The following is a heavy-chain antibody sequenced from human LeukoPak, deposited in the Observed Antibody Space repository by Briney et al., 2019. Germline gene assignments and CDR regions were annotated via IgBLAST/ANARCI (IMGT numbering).Heavy chain of an antibody. CDR2: INPNSGGT. J-gene: IGHJ6*03. CDR3: AKSITMAQNHMGIYYYYYYMDV. Sequence: ASVKVSCEASGYTFTGYYMHWVRQSPGQGLEWMGWINPNSGGTNYAQKFQGRVTMTRDTSISTAYMELSRLRSDDTAVYYCAKSITMAQNHMGIYYYYYYMDVWGKGTTVTISS. CDR1: GYTFTGYY. D-gene: IGHD3-10*01. V-gene: IGHV1-2*02.